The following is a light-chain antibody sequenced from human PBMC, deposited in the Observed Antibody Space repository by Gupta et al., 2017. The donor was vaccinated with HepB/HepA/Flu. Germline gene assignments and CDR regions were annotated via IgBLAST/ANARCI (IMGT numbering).Light chain of an antibody. V-gene: IGLV3-19*01. CDR2: GKN. Sequence: TQDPAVSVALGQTVRITCQGDSLRSYYASWYQQKPGQAPVLVIYGKNNRPSGIPDRFSGSSSGNTASLTITGAQAEDEADYYCNSRDSRLYVFGTGTKVTVL. CDR1: SLRSYY. J-gene: IGLJ1*01. CDR3: NSRDSRLYV.